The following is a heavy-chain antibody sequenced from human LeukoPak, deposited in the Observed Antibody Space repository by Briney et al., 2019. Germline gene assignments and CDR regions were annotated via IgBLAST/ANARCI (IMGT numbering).Heavy chain of an antibody. CDR3: TTGYSGYDYNY. Sequence: GGSLRLSCAASGFTFSNAWMSWVRQAPGKGLKWVGRIKSKTDGGTTDYAAPVKGRFTISRDDSKNTLYLQMNSLKTEDTAVYYCTTGYSGYDYNYWGQGTLVTVSS. V-gene: IGHV3-15*01. D-gene: IGHD5-12*01. CDR2: IKSKTDGGTT. J-gene: IGHJ4*02. CDR1: GFTFSNAW.